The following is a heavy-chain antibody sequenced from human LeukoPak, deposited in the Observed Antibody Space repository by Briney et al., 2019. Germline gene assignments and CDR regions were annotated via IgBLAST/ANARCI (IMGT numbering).Heavy chain of an antibody. CDR1: GASIRSGDYY. CDR3: ARDCSGGSCYGAFDI. V-gene: IGHV4-30-4*01. Sequence: PSETLSLTCTVSGASIRSGDYYWSWIRQPPGKGLEWIGYTYDSGSTYYNPSLKSRITISVDTSENRFSLKLSSVTATDTAVYYCARDCSGGSCYGAFDIWGQGTMVTVSS. D-gene: IGHD2-15*01. CDR2: TYDSGST. J-gene: IGHJ3*02.